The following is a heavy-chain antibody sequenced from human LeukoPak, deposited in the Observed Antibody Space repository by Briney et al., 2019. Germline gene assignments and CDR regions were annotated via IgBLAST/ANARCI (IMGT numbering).Heavy chain of an antibody. V-gene: IGHV4-38-2*02. Sequence: PSETLSLTCTVSGYSISSGYYWGWIRQPPGKGLEWIGSIYHSGSTYYNPSLKSRVTISVDTFKNQFSLKLSSVTAADTAVYYCASSLSPKEYDFWSGYYPPLFDYWGQGTLVTVSS. CDR2: IYHSGST. J-gene: IGHJ4*02. CDR3: ASSLSPKEYDFWSGYYPPLFDY. CDR1: GYSISSGYY. D-gene: IGHD3-3*01.